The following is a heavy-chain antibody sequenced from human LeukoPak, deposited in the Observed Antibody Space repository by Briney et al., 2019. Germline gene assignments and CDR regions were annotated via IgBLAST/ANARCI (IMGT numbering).Heavy chain of an antibody. V-gene: IGHV1-46*01. J-gene: IGHJ6*02. CDR3: ARGREWLFDLDYYGMDV. D-gene: IGHD5-12*01. CDR1: GYTFTSYY. Sequence: GASVKVSCKASGYTFTSYYMHWVRQAPGQGLEWMGIINPSGGGTSYAQKFQGRVTMTRDTSTSTVYMELSSLRSEDTAVYYCARGREWLFDLDYYGMDVWGQGTTVTVSS. CDR2: INPSGGGT.